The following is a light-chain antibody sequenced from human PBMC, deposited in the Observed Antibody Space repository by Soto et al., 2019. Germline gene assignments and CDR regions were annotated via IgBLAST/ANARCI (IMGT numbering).Light chain of an antibody. CDR3: QQCDTSPWT. J-gene: IGKJ1*01. V-gene: IGKV3-20*01. CDR2: GAS. CDR1: QSVSSY. Sequence: EIALTQSPDTLSLSPGERATLSCRASQSVSSYLAWYQQKPGPAPRLLIYGASSRATGIPDRFSGSGSGTDFTLAISRLEPGDSAVYFCQQCDTSPWTFGQGTKVEIK.